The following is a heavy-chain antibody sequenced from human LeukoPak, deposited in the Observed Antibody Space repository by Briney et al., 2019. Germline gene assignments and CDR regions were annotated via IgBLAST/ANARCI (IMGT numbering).Heavy chain of an antibody. J-gene: IGHJ4*02. D-gene: IGHD2-15*01. CDR3: ARDRMGGSFDY. CDR2: ITSDSNTI. CDR1: GFAFSTYA. Sequence: PGGSLRLSCAASGFAFSTYAMNWVRQAPGKGLEWVSFITSDSNTIYYADSMKGRFTISRDNAENSLYLQMNNLSAEDTAVYYCARDRMGGSFDYWGQGTLVTVSS. V-gene: IGHV3-48*01.